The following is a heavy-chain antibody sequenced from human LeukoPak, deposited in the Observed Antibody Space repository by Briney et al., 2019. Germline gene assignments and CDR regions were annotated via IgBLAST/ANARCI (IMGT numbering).Heavy chain of an antibody. D-gene: IGHD3-3*01. CDR1: GGSFSGYY. J-gene: IGHJ4*02. Sequence: PSETLSLTCAVYGGSFSGYYWSWIRQPPGKGLEWIGEINHSGSTNYNPSLKSRVTISVDTSKNQFSLKLSSVPAADTAVYYCASQGGRFLDEPHFDYWGQGTLVTVSS. CDR2: INHSGST. V-gene: IGHV4-34*01. CDR3: ASQGGRFLDEPHFDY.